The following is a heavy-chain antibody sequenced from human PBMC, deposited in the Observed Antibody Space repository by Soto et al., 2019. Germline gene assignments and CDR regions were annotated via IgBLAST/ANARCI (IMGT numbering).Heavy chain of an antibody. CDR2: INHSGST. CDR1: GGSFSGYY. D-gene: IGHD6-13*01. J-gene: IGHJ6*02. V-gene: IGHV4-34*01. Sequence: SETLSLTCAVYGGSFSGYYWSWIRQPPGKGLEWIGEINHSGSTNYNPSLKSRVTISVDTSKNQFSLKLSSVTAADTAVYYCARAIAAAGTGYYYYGMDVWGQGTTVTVSS. CDR3: ARAIAAAGTGYYYYGMDV.